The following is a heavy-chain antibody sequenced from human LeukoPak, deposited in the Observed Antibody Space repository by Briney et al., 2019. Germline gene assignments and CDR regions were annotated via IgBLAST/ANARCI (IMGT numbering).Heavy chain of an antibody. D-gene: IGHD5-12*01. V-gene: IGHV3-73*01. CDR2: IRSKANSYAT. J-gene: IGHJ4*02. CDR3: MLVATTTLSPDY. Sequence: GGSLRLSCAASGFTFSGSAMHWVRQASGKGLEWVGLIRSKANSYATVYAASLKGRFTISRDDSKNTAYLQMNSLKTEDTAVYYCMLVATTTLSPDYWGQGTLVTVSS. CDR1: GFTFSGSA.